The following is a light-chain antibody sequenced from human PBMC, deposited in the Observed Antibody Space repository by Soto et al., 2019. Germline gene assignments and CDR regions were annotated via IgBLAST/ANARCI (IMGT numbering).Light chain of an antibody. V-gene: IGLV2-11*01. CDR3: CSCAGSDTFGYV. J-gene: IGLJ1*01. Sequence: QSALTQPRSVSGSPGQSVTISCTGTSSDVGGYNYVSWYQQHPGKAPKLMIYDVSKRPSGVPERFSGSKSGNTAFLTISGLQAEDEADYYCCSCAGSDTFGYVFGIGTKLTAL. CDR2: DVS. CDR1: SSDVGGYNY.